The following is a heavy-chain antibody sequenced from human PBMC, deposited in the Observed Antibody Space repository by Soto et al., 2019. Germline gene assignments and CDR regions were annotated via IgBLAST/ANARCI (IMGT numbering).Heavy chain of an antibody. CDR3: ARDPSDSSGVYWYFDL. CDR1: EFIFSTYG. J-gene: IGHJ2*01. D-gene: IGHD3-22*01. Sequence: QVQLVESGGGVVQPGRSLRLSCAASEFIFSTYGMHWVRQAPGKGLEWVAVIWYDGRNKYYADSVKGRFTISRDNSKNTLYLQMNSLRAEDTAVYYCARDPSDSSGVYWYFDLWGRGTLVTASS. CDR2: IWYDGRNK. V-gene: IGHV3-33*01.